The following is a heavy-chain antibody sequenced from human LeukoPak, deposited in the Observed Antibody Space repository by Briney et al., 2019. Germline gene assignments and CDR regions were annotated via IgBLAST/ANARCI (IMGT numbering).Heavy chain of an antibody. V-gene: IGHV4-4*07. J-gene: IGHJ5*02. CDR3: ARDLYGSGSYSRFDP. D-gene: IGHD3-10*01. CDR2: IYTSGST. Sequence: SETLSLTCTVSGGSISSYYWSWIRQPAGKGLEWIGRIYTSGSTNYNPSLKSRVTMSVYTSKNQFSLKLSSVPAADTAVYYSARDLYGSGSYSRFDPWGQGTLVTVSS. CDR1: GGSISSYY.